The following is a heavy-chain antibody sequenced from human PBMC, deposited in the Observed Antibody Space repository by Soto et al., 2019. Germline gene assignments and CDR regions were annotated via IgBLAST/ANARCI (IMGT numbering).Heavy chain of an antibody. CDR2: FYYGGSS. Sequence: SETLSFTCTVSGGAVRGDNYYWNWIRETPGKGLEWIGYFYYGGSSNYNPSLQSRVTISADTSKSQFSLNLSSVTAADTAIYYCARGLVSRSSLDAFDIWGQGIMVTVSS. V-gene: IGHV4-61*01. CDR3: ARGLVSRSSLDAFDI. D-gene: IGHD6-13*01. CDR1: GGAVRGDNYY. J-gene: IGHJ3*02.